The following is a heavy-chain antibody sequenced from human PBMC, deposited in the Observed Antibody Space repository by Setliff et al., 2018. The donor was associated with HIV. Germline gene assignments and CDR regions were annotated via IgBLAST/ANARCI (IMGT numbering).Heavy chain of an antibody. CDR2: IYTSGIT. CDR3: ARTPEDYDQYFFDR. J-gene: IGHJ4*02. Sequence: PSETLSLTCTVSDEPINRFYCSWIRQPPGKGLEWIGYIYTSGITNYNPSLEGRVTISVDTSKNQFSLKLISVTAADTAVYYCARTPEDYDQYFFDRWGQGTLVTVSS. CDR1: DEPINRFY. V-gene: IGHV4-4*09. D-gene: IGHD3-22*01.